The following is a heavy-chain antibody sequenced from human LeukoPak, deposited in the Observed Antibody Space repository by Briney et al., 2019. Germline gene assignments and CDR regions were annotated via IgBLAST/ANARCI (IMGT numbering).Heavy chain of an antibody. CDR3: AKEGKTRNWNYFQAKPVY. D-gene: IGHD1-7*01. V-gene: IGHV3-23*01. Sequence: GGSLRLSCAASGFTFSDYYMSWIRQAPGKGLEWVSAISGTGGNIYYADSVKGRFIISRDNSKYTLHLQLNSLRAEDTAVYYCAKEGKTRNWNYFQAKPVYWGQGTLVTVSS. CDR2: ISGTGGNI. J-gene: IGHJ4*02. CDR1: GFTFSDYY.